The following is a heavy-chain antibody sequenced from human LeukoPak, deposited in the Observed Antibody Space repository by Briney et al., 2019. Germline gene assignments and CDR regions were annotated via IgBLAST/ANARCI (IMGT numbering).Heavy chain of an antibody. CDR1: GFTFSSYS. CDR2: ISSSSSYI. Sequence: GGSLRLSCAASGFTFSSYSMNWVRQTPGKGLEWVSSISSSSSYIYYADSVKGRFTISRDNTKNSLYLQMNSLRAEDTAVYYCARDDSFEVPAAISSPDYWGQGTLVTVSS. J-gene: IGHJ4*02. CDR3: ARDDSFEVPAAISSPDY. V-gene: IGHV3-21*01. D-gene: IGHD2-2*02.